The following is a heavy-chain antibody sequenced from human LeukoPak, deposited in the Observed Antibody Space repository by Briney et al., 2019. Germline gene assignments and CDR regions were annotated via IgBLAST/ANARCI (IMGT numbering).Heavy chain of an antibody. V-gene: IGHV1-18*03. D-gene: IGHD6-19*01. Sequence: GASVKVSCKASGYTFTSYGISWVRQAPGQGLEWMGRISAYNGNTNYAQKLQGRVTMTTDTSTSTAYMELRSLRSDDMAVYYCARLCGSSGWYCNYFDYWGQGTLVTVSS. CDR1: GYTFTSYG. CDR2: ISAYNGNT. J-gene: IGHJ4*02. CDR3: ARLCGSSGWYCNYFDY.